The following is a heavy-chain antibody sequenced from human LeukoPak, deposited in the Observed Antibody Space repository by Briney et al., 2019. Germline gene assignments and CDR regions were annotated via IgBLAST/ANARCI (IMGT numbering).Heavy chain of an antibody. CDR2: ISYDGSNK. Sequence: PGGSLRLSCAASGFIFSYYAMHWVRQAPGKGLEWVAVISYDGSNKYYEDSVKGRFTISRDNSKNTLYLQMNSLTAEDTAVYHCARGENWQRLVQFWGQGTLVTVSS. CDR1: GFIFSYYA. CDR3: ARGENWQRLVQF. J-gene: IGHJ4*02. V-gene: IGHV3-30*03. D-gene: IGHD6-13*01.